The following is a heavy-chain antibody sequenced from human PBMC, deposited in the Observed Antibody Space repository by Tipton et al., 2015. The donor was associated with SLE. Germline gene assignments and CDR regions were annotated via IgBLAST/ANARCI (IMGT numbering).Heavy chain of an antibody. V-gene: IGHV4-59*08. J-gene: IGHJ6*03. D-gene: IGHD2-15*01. CDR3: VKSVVVVSPRDYYYYMDV. CDR1: GGSLNSYY. Sequence: TLSLTCTVSGGSLNSYYWSWIRQPPGKGLEWIGFVHYSGSTSYNPSLQSRVTISVDMSKNQFSLRLSSVTAADTGVYYCVKSVVVVSPRDYYYYMDVWGKGTTVTVSS. CDR2: VHYSGST.